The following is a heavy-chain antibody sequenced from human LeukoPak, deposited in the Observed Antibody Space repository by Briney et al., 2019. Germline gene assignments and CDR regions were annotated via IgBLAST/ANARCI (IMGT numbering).Heavy chain of an antibody. V-gene: IGHV1-8*01. D-gene: IGHD7-27*01. J-gene: IGHJ4*02. CDR2: MNPKSGDT. CDR3: ARNLPSTGDFDY. CDR1: GYTFTNYV. Sequence: ASVKVSCKASGYTFTNYVINWVRQATGQGFEWLGWMNPKSGDTGYAQKFQGRVTMTRITSISTAYMELSGLTSEDTAVYYCARNLPSTGDFDYWGQGTLVSVSS.